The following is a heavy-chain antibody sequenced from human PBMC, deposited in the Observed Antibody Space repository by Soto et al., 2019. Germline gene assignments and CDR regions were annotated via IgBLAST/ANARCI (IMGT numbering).Heavy chain of an antibody. V-gene: IGHV3-66*01. J-gene: IGHJ3*02. CDR3: ARDSSDWTDAFDI. Sequence: GGSLSLSCAASEFTVSSNYMSWVRQAPRKGLEWVSVIYSGGSTYYADSVKGRFTISRDNSKNTLYLQMNSLRAEDTAVYYCARDSSDWTDAFDIWGQGTMVTVSS. CDR2: IYSGGST. CDR1: EFTVSSNY. D-gene: IGHD3-9*01.